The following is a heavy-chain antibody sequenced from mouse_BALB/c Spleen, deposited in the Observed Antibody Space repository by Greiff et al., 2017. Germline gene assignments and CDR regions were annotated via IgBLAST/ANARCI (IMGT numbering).Heavy chain of an antibody. V-gene: IGHV6-6*02. CDR1: GFTFSNYW. J-gene: IGHJ2*01. D-gene: IGHD4-1*01. CDR3: TRDWDGY. CDR2: IRLKSNNYAT. Sequence: EVKVEESGGGLVQPGGSMKLSCVASGFTFSNYWMNWVRQSPEKGLEWVAEIRLKSNNYATHYAESVKGRFTISRDDSKSSVYLQMNNLRAEDTGIYYCTRDWDGYWGQGTTLTVSS.